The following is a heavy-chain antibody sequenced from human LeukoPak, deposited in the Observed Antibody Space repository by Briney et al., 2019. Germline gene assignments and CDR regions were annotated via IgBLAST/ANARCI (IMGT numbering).Heavy chain of an antibody. V-gene: IGHV4-38-2*02. Sequence: SETLSPTCTVSGYSISSGYYWGWIRQPPGKGLEWIGNIYHSGTTYYNPSLKSRVTISVDTSKNQFSLKLSSVTAADTAVYYCARGVTMIGRLRFDPWGQGTLVTVSS. CDR3: ARGVTMIGRLRFDP. CDR2: IYHSGTT. J-gene: IGHJ5*02. CDR1: GYSISSGYY. D-gene: IGHD3-22*01.